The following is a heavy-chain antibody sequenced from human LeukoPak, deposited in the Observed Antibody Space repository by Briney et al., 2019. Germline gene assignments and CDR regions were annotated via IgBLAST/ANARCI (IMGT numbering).Heavy chain of an antibody. Sequence: GGSLRLSCAASGFTFSSYWMHWVRQAPGKGLVWVSRINSDGSSTSFADSVKGRFTISRDNAKNTLYLQMNSLRAEDTAVYYCARGAPPYSSGWYFFYYYYGMDVWGQGTTVTVSS. CDR2: INSDGSST. D-gene: IGHD6-19*01. J-gene: IGHJ6*02. CDR3: ARGAPPYSSGWYFFYYYYGMDV. CDR1: GFTFSSYW. V-gene: IGHV3-74*01.